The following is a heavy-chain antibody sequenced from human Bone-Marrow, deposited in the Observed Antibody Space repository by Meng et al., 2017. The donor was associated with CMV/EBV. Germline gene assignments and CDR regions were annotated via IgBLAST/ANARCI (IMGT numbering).Heavy chain of an antibody. J-gene: IGHJ6*02. CDR2: IRYDGSNK. CDR1: GFTFSSYA. CDR3: AREGNVERITIFGVVTYGMDV. Sequence: GESLKISCAASGFTFSSYAMHWVRQAPGKGLEWVAFIRYDGSNKYYADSVKGRFTISRDNAKNSLYLQMNSLRAEDTAVYYCAREGNVERITIFGVVTYGMDVWGQGTTVTVSS. D-gene: IGHD3-3*01. V-gene: IGHV3-30*02.